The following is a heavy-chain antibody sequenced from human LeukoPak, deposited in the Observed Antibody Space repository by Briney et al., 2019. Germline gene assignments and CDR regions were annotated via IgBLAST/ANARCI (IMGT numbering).Heavy chain of an antibody. CDR3: ARDWWAFDI. Sequence: PGGSLRLSCAASGFTFSSYAMHWVRQAPGKGLEWVAVISYDGSNKYYADSVKGRFTISRDNSKNTLYLQMNSLRAEDTAVYYCARDWWAFDIWGQGTMVTVSS. J-gene: IGHJ3*02. D-gene: IGHD2-15*01. V-gene: IGHV3-30*04. CDR2: ISYDGSNK. CDR1: GFTFSSYA.